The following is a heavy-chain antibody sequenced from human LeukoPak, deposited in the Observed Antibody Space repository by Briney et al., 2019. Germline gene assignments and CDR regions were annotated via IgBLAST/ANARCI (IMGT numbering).Heavy chain of an antibody. CDR3: ATGLHGIAVAGIDY. D-gene: IGHD6-19*01. V-gene: IGHV1-24*01. CDR2: FDPEDGVT. Sequence: ASVKVSCKVSGYTLTELSMHWVRQAPGKGLEWMGGFDPEDGVTIYAQKFQGRVTMTEDTSTDTAYMELSSLRSEDTAVYYCATGLHGIAVAGIDYWGQGTLVTVSS. J-gene: IGHJ4*02. CDR1: GYTLTELS.